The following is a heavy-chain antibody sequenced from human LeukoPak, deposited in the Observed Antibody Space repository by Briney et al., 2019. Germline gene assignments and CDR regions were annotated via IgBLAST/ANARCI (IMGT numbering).Heavy chain of an antibody. D-gene: IGHD3-16*01. CDR1: GDSISIGDFR. Sequence: SETLSLTCSVSGDSISIGDFRWSWIRQSPGKGLEWIGYVYYIGTAYYNPSLRSRVALSADTSNNQFSLTLNSITVADSAVYFCARARGDSPRIYYYMDVWGKGTTVTVSS. J-gene: IGHJ6*03. CDR2: VYYIGTA. CDR3: ARARGDSPRIYYYMDV. V-gene: IGHV4-30-4*01.